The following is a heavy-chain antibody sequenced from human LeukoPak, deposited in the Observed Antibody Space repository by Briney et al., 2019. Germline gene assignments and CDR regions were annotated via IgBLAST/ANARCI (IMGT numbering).Heavy chain of an antibody. J-gene: IGHJ6*03. CDR3: ARAAGQRSTYYYYMDV. V-gene: IGHV1-46*01. CDR1: GYTFTSYY. Sequence: ASVKVSCKASGYTFTSYYMHWVRQAPGQGLEWMGIINPSGGGTSYAQKFQGRVTMTRDMSTSTVYMELSSLRSEDTAVYYCARAAGQRSTYYYYMDVWGKGTTVTVSS. D-gene: IGHD6-13*01. CDR2: INPSGGGT.